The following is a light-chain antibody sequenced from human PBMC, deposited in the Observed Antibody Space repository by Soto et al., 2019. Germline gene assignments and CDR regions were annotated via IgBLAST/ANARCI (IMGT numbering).Light chain of an antibody. J-gene: IGKJ3*01. CDR1: QRVSSND. Sequence: EIVMTQSPGTLSLSPGETATLSCRASQRVSSNDVAWFHQKPGQAPRLLIYGASSRATGVPDRFSASGSGTDFTLTISRLEPEDFAVYYCLQYGRSPFTFGPGTKVDIK. CDR3: LQYGRSPFT. CDR2: GAS. V-gene: IGKV3-20*01.